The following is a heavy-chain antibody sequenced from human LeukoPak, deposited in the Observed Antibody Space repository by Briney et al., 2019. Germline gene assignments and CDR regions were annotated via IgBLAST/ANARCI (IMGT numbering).Heavy chain of an antibody. J-gene: IGHJ4*02. V-gene: IGHV3-53*01. Sequence: HPGGSLRLSCAASGFTVSSNYTSWVRQAPGKGLEWVSVIYSGGSTYYADSVKGRFTISRDNSKNTLYLQMNSLRAEDTAVYYCARDRRLQWEPYFDYWGQGTLVTVSS. CDR1: GFTVSSNY. CDR3: ARDRRLQWEPYFDY. CDR2: IYSGGST. D-gene: IGHD1-26*01.